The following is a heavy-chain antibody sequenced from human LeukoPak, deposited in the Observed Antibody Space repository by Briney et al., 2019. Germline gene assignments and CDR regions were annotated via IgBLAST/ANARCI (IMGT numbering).Heavy chain of an antibody. D-gene: IGHD1-26*01. J-gene: IGHJ3*02. CDR2: ISSSGGTI. V-gene: IGHV3-48*03. CDR3: ARVRAGTYGLHAFDI. Sequence: GGSLRLSCAASGFSFSTYEMNWVRQAPGKGLEWVSYISSSGGTIHYADSLKGRFTISRDNAKNSLYLQMNSLRAEDTAVYYCARVRAGTYGLHAFDIWGQGTMVTVSS. CDR1: GFSFSTYE.